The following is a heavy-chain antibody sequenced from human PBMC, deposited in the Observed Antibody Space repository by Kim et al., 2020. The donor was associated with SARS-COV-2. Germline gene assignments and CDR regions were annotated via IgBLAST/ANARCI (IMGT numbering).Heavy chain of an antibody. D-gene: IGHD3-22*01. CDR2: ISGSGGST. V-gene: IGHV3-23*01. CDR3: AKHLGITMIVVVTYAFDI. J-gene: IGHJ3*02. CDR1: GFTFSSYA. Sequence: GGSLRLSCAASGFTFSSYAMSWVRQAPGKGLEWVSAISGSGGSTYYADSVKGRFTISRDNSKNTLYLQMNSLRAEDTAVYYCAKHLGITMIVVVTYAFDIWRQGKMLTVSS.